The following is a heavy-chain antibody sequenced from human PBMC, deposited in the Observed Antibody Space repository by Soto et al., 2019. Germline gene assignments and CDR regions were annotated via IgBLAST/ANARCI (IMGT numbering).Heavy chain of an antibody. J-gene: IGHJ4*01. Sequence: EVQLVESGGGLVLPGGSLRLSCAASGFTFSNYWMTWVRQAPGKGLEWVANKKQDGSEERYVDSVSGRCTNSSDNAKKAPYLQMRSLRAEDAASYYCAMGAFATWGSYPLAYWGQGTLVTVSS. CDR1: GFTFSNYW. CDR3: AMGAFATWGSYPLAY. CDR2: KKQDGSEE. V-gene: IGHV3-7*01. D-gene: IGHD3-16*01.